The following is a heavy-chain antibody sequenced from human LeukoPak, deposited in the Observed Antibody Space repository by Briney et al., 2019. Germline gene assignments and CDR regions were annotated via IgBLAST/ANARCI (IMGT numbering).Heavy chain of an antibody. D-gene: IGHD1-26*01. CDR1: GGFIISSSYY. CDR2: IYYSGNT. V-gene: IGHV4-39*07. J-gene: IGHJ4*02. CDR3: ARDVGATTGYFDY. Sequence: RSSETLCLTCTVSGGFIISSSYYWGWIRQPPGKGLEWIGSIYYSGNTYYNPSLKSRVSISADTSKNQFSLKLSSVTAADTAVYYCARDVGATTGYFDYWDQGTLVTVSS.